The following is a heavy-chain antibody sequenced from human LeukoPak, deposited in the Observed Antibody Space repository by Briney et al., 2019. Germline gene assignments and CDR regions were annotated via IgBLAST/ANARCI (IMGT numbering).Heavy chain of an antibody. CDR1: GYTFTSYG. V-gene: IGHV1-18*01. CDR2: ISAYNGNT. J-gene: IGHJ6*02. CDR3: ARDVLLWFGESNYYGMDV. Sequence: ASVKVSCKASGYTFTSYGISWVRQAPGQGLEWMGWISAYNGNTNYAQKLQGRVTMTTDTSTSTAYMELRSLRSDDTAVYYCARDVLLWFGESNYYGMDVWGQGTTVTVSS. D-gene: IGHD3-10*01.